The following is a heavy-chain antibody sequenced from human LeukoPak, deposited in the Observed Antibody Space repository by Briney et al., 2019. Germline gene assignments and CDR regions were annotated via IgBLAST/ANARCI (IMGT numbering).Heavy chain of an antibody. V-gene: IGHV3-66*01. CDR3: ARDLSHYGAFDF. D-gene: IGHD3-16*01. Sequence: PGGSLRLSCAASGFTVSSNYMSWVRQAPGKGLEWVSVIYSDGTTCYADSVKGRFTISRDNAKNTLYLQMNSLRAEDTAVYYCARDLSHYGAFDFWGQGTLVTVSS. J-gene: IGHJ4*02. CDR1: GFTVSSNY. CDR2: IYSDGTT.